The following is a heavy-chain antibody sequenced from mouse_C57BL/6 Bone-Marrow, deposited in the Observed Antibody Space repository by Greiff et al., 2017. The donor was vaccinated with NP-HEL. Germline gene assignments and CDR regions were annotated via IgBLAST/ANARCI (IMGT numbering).Heavy chain of an antibody. D-gene: IGHD1-1*01. CDR2: ILPGSGST. Sequence: VQLQQSGAELMKPGASVKLSCKATGYTFTGYWIEWVKQRPGHGLEWIGEILPGSGSTNYNEKFKGKATFTADTSSNTAYMQLSSLTTEDSAIYYCAIGDYYSSSSYWYFGVWGTGTTVTVAS. J-gene: IGHJ1*03. CDR1: GYTFTGYW. CDR3: AIGDYYSSSSYWYFGV. V-gene: IGHV1-9*01.